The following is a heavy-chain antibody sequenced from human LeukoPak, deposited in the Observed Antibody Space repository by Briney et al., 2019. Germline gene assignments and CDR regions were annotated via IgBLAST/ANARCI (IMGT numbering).Heavy chain of an antibody. CDR2: ISGSGGST. Sequence: GSLRLSCAASGFTFSNYAVSWVRQAPGKGLEWVSTISGSGGSTYYPDSVKGRFTISRDKSKNTVYLQMNSLRAEDAAVYYCARRGDYRNFDYWGQGTLVTVSS. CDR1: GFTFSNYA. D-gene: IGHD4-17*01. J-gene: IGHJ4*02. CDR3: ARRGDYRNFDY. V-gene: IGHV3-23*01.